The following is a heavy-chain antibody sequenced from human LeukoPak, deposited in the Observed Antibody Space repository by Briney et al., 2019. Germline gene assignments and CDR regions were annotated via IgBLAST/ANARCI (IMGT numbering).Heavy chain of an antibody. CDR3: AELGITMIGGV. CDR2: ISSSGSTI. J-gene: IGHJ6*04. D-gene: IGHD3-10*02. Sequence: GGSLRLSCEASGFTFNTYSMNWARQAPGKGLEWVSYISSSGSTIYYADSVKGRFTISRDNAKNSLYLQMNSLRAEDTAVYYCAELGITMIGGVWGKGTTVTISS. CDR1: GFTFNTYS. V-gene: IGHV3-48*04.